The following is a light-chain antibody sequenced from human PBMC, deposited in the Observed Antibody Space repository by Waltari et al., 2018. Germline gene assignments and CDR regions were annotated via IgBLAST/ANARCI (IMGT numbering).Light chain of an antibody. CDR3: QQRSNWPLT. CDR2: DAS. J-gene: IGKJ4*01. Sequence: EIVLTQSPAPLSLSPGERATLSCSASQSVSSYLAWYQQKPGQAPRLLIYDASNRATGIPARFSGSGSGTDFTLTISSLEPEDFAVYYCQQRSNWPLTFGGGTKVEIK. CDR1: QSVSSY. V-gene: IGKV3-11*01.